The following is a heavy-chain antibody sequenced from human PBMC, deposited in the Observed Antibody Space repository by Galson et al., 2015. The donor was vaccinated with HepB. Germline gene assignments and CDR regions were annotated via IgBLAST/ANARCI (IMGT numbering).Heavy chain of an antibody. Sequence: SLRLSCAASGFTFSSYSMSWVRQAPGKGLEWVSSISGSSSDIYYADSVKGRFTISRDNAKNSLYLQMDSLRAEDTAVYYCTTVGRDGYFDFWGQGTLVTVSS. D-gene: IGHD5-24*01. CDR2: ISGSSSDI. V-gene: IGHV3-21*01. CDR3: TTVGRDGYFDF. CDR1: GFTFSSYS. J-gene: IGHJ4*02.